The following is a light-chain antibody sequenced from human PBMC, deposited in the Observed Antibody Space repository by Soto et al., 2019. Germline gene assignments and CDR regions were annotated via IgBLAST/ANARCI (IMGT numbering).Light chain of an antibody. J-gene: IGLJ2*01. CDR1: SSDVGGYTY. CDR3: SSYAGRNVVV. CDR2: EVS. V-gene: IGLV2-8*01. Sequence: QSVLTQPPSASGSPGQSVTISCTGISSDVGGYTYVSWYQQHPGKAPKLMIYEVSKRPSGVPDRFSGSKSGNTASLTVSGLQADDEADYYCSSYAGRNVVVFGGGTKLTVL.